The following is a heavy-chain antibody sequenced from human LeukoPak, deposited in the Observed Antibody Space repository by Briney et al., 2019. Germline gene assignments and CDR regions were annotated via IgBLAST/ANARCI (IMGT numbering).Heavy chain of an antibody. J-gene: IGHJ4*02. V-gene: IGHV1-3*01. CDR2: INAGNGNT. D-gene: IGHD2-2*01. CDR1: GYTFTSYA. Sequence: ASVKVSCKASGYTFTSYAMHWVRQAPGQRLEWMGWINAGNGNTKYSQKFQGRVTITRDTSASTAYTELSSLRSEDTAVYYCARGYCSSTSCLRPFDHWGQGTLVTVSS. CDR3: ARGYCSSTSCLRPFDH.